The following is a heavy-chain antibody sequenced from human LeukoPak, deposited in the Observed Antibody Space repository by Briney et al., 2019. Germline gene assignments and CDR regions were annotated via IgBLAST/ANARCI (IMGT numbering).Heavy chain of an antibody. J-gene: IGHJ4*02. CDR3: ARDILVLSGYVSDY. D-gene: IGHD3-3*01. CDR1: GYTFINYG. V-gene: IGHV1-18*01. CDR2: ISPYNGNT. Sequence: GASVKVSCKASGYTFINYGISWVRQAPGQGLEWMAWISPYNGNTNYALKFQGRVTLTTDTSTSTGYMELRSLRSDDTAVYFCARDILVLSGYVSDYWAQGTLVTVSS.